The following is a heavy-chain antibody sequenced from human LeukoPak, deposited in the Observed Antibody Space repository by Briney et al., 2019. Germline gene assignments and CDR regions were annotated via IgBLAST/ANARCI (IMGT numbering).Heavy chain of an antibody. Sequence: GGSLRLSCAASGFTFDDYAMHWVRQAPGKGLEWVSGISWNSGSIGYADSVKGRFTISRDNAKNSLYLQMNSLRAEDTAVYYCAREATPSQYYFDYWGQGTLVTVSS. CDR2: ISWNSGSI. CDR3: AREATPSQYYFDY. J-gene: IGHJ4*02. CDR1: GFTFDDYA. V-gene: IGHV3-9*01.